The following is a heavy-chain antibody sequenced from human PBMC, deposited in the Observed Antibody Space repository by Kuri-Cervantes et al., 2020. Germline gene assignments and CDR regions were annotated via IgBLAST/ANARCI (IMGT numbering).Heavy chain of an antibody. D-gene: IGHD6-13*01. J-gene: IGHJ4*02. CDR1: GFTFDDYA. V-gene: IGHV3-9*01. Sequence: SLKISCAASGFTFDDYAMHWVRQAPGKGLEWVSGISWNSGSIGCADSVKGRFTISRDNAKNSLYLQMNSLRAEDTALYYCAKVPRRGIALYYFDYWGQGTLVTVSS. CDR3: AKVPRRGIALYYFDY. CDR2: ISWNSGSI.